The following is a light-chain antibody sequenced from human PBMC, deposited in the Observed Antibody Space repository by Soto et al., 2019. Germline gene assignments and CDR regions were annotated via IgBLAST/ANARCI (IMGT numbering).Light chain of an antibody. Sequence: QSALTQPASVSGSPGQSITISCTGTSSDFGSYNLVSWYQQHPGKAPKLMIYEVTKRPSGVSYRFSGSRSGNTASLTISGLHAEDEADYYCCSYSASSTLLFGGGTKLTVL. CDR2: EVT. CDR3: CSYSASSTLL. CDR1: SSDFGSYNL. V-gene: IGLV2-23*02. J-gene: IGLJ2*01.